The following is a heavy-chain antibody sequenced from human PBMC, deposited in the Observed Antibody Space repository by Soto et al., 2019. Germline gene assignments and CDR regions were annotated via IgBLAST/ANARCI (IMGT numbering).Heavy chain of an antibody. CDR3: ASHYGDYYYYGMDV. CDR2: IWYDGSNK. Sequence: QVQLVESGGGVVQPGRSLRLSCAASGFTFSSYGMHWVRQAPGKGLEWVAVIWYDGSNKYYADSVKGRFTISRDNSKNTLDLQMNSLRAEDTAVYYCASHYGDYYYYGMDVWGQGTTVTVSS. J-gene: IGHJ6*02. CDR1: GFTFSSYG. D-gene: IGHD4-17*01. V-gene: IGHV3-33*01.